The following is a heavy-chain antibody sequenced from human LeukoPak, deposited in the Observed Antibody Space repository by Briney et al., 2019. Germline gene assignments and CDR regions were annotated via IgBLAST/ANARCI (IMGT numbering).Heavy chain of an antibody. J-gene: IGHJ4*02. V-gene: IGHV3-48*01. CDR1: GFTFSSYS. D-gene: IGHD2-2*02. Sequence: GGSLRLSCAASGFTFSSYSMNWVRQAPGKGLEWVSYISSSSSTIYYADSVKGRFTISRDNAKNSLYLQMNSLRAEDTAVYYCARDKREPYCSSTSCYTTGVVDYWGQGTLVTVSS. CDR3: ARDKREPYCSSTSCYTTGVVDY. CDR2: ISSSSSTI.